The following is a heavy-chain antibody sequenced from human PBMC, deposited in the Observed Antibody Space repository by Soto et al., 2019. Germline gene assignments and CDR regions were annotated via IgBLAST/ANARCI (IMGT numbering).Heavy chain of an antibody. D-gene: IGHD6-13*01. CDR1: GFSFTTYW. CDR3: ARQGAASGTNYYYYGMDV. J-gene: IGHJ6*02. CDR2: IYPGDSKT. V-gene: IGHV5-51*01. Sequence: PGESLKISCKGSGFSFTTYWIAWVRQMPGKGLEWMGIIYPGDSKTTYSPSFQGQVTNSADKSISTAYLQWSSLKASDTAMYYCARQGAASGTNYYYYGMDVWGQGTTVTVSS.